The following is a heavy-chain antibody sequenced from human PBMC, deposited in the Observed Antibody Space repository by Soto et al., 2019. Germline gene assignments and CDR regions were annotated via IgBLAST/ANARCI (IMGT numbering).Heavy chain of an antibody. Sequence: QVQLVESGGGVVQPGRSLRLSCAASGFTFSSYAMHWVRQAPGKGLEWVAVISYDGSNKYYADSVKGRFTISRDNSKNTLYLQMNSLRAEDTAVYYCARDSPLGVTAITYYFDYWGQGTLVTVSS. CDR3: ARDSPLGVTAITYYFDY. CDR2: ISYDGSNK. D-gene: IGHD2-21*02. V-gene: IGHV3-30-3*01. J-gene: IGHJ4*02. CDR1: GFTFSSYA.